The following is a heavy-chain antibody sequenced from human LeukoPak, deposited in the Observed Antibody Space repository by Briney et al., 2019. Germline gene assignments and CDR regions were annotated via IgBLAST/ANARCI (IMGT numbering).Heavy chain of an antibody. CDR1: GCTISSYY. D-gene: IGHD3-22*01. J-gene: IGHJ3*02. Sequence: SETLSLTCTVSGCTISSYYWSWIRQPPGKGLEWIGYIYYSGSTNYNPSPKSRATISVGTTKNHFSLQLSSVPAADTAAYYCAGSRYYYDSSGYYYARRYDAFDIWGQGTLVTVSS. V-gene: IGHV4-59*08. CDR3: AGSRYYYDSSGYYYARRYDAFDI. CDR2: IYYSGST.